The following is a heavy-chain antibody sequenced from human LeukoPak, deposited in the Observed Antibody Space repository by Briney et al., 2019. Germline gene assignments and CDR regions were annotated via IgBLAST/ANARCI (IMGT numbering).Heavy chain of an antibody. CDR2: INPNSGGT. CDR1: GYTFTGYY. J-gene: IGHJ4*02. V-gene: IGHV1-2*02. Sequence: GASVKVSCKASGYTFTGYYMHWVRQAPGQGLEWMGWINPNSGGTNYAQKFQGRVTMTRDTSISTAYMELSRLRSDDTAVYYCARGAAYYYDSSGCFDYWGQGTLVTVSS. D-gene: IGHD3-22*01. CDR3: ARGAAYYYDSSGCFDY.